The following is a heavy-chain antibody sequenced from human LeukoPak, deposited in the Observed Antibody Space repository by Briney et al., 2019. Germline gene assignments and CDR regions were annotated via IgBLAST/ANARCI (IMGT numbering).Heavy chain of an antibody. CDR2: INPNSGGP. Sequence: ASVTVSCKTSGYSFTGYYIHWVRQAPGQGLEWMGRINPNSGGPNYGQKFQGTVTMTRDTSISTAYLELSNLRSDDTAAYYCVRGYSYGFYFDYWGQGSLVTVSS. CDR1: GYSFTGYY. V-gene: IGHV1-2*06. D-gene: IGHD5-18*01. J-gene: IGHJ4*02. CDR3: VRGYSYGFYFDY.